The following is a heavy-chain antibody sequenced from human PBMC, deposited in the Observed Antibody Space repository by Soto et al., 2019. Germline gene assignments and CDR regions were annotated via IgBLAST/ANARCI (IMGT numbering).Heavy chain of an antibody. Sequence: ASVKVSCKVSGYTLTELSMHWVRQAPGKGLEWMGGFDPEDGETIYAQKFQGRVTMTEDTSTDTAYMELSSLRSEDTAVDYCATDLAGCSGGSCYEGYWGQGTLVTVSS. CDR2: FDPEDGET. D-gene: IGHD2-15*01. J-gene: IGHJ4*02. V-gene: IGHV1-24*01. CDR3: ATDLAGCSGGSCYEGY. CDR1: GYTLTELS.